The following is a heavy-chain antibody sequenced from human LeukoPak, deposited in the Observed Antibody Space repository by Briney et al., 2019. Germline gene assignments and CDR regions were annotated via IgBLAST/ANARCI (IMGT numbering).Heavy chain of an antibody. CDR1: GGSFSGYY. CDR2: INHSGST. J-gene: IGHJ6*03. CDR3: ARGYCGGGSCYYMDV. Sequence: SETLSLTCAVYGGSFSGYYWSWIRQPPGKGLEWIGEINHSGSTNYNPSLKSRVTISVDTSKNQFSLKLSSVTAADTAVYYCARGYCGGGSCYYMDVWGKGTTVTVSS. D-gene: IGHD2-15*01. V-gene: IGHV4-34*01.